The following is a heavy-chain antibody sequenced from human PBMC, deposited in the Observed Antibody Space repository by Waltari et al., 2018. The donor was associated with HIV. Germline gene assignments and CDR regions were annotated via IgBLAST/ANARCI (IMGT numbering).Heavy chain of an antibody. J-gene: IGHJ5*02. CDR2: IYYSGST. Sequence: QLQLQESGPGLVKPSETLSLTCTVPGGSISSSSYYWGWIRQPPGKGLEWIGSIYYSGSTYYNPSLKSRVTISVDTSKNQFSLKLSSVTAADTAVYYCARHSRITMIGNWFDPWGQGTLVTVSS. V-gene: IGHV4-39*01. D-gene: IGHD3-22*01. CDR1: GGSISSSSYY. CDR3: ARHSRITMIGNWFDP.